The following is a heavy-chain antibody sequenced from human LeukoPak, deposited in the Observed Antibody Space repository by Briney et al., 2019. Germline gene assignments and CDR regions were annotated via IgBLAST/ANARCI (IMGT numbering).Heavy chain of an antibody. J-gene: IGHJ6*03. CDR2: IRYDGSNK. CDR1: GFTFSSYG. CDR3: ARGTRVLGYYFYYMDV. Sequence: GGSLRLSCAASGFTFSSYGMHWVRQAPGKGLEWVAFIRYDGSNKYYADSVRGRFTISRGNANNSLFLQMNSLRAEDTAVYYCARGTRVLGYYFYYMDVWGKGTTVTVSS. V-gene: IGHV3-30*02. D-gene: IGHD1-1*01.